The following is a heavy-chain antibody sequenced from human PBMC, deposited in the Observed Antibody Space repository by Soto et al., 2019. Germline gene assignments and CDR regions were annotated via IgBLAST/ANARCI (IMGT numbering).Heavy chain of an antibody. D-gene: IGHD6-13*01. CDR2: IGTAGDT. V-gene: IGHV3-13*01. J-gene: IGHJ4*02. Sequence: GGSLRLSCAASGFTFSSYDMHWVRQATGKGLEWVSAIGTAGDTYYPGSVKGRFTNATANAKNSWYLQMNSLRAEDTAVYYCARGSSSTCLDYWGQGTLVTVSS. CDR1: GFTFSSYD. CDR3: ARGSSSTCLDY.